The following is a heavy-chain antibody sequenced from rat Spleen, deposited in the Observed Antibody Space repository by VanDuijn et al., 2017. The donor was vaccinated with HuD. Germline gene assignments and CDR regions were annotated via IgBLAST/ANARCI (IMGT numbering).Heavy chain of an antibody. CDR1: GFNFNDYW. D-gene: IGHD4-3*01. Sequence: EVKLVESGGGLVQPGRSLKLSCAASGFNFNDYWMGWVRQAPGKGLEWIGEINKDSSTIKYTPSLKDKFTIYRDNAQNTLYLKMSKLGSEDTAIYYCAREEFGARDWGQGVMVTVSS. CDR2: INKDSSTI. CDR3: AREEFGARD. V-gene: IGHV4-2*01. J-gene: IGHJ2*01.